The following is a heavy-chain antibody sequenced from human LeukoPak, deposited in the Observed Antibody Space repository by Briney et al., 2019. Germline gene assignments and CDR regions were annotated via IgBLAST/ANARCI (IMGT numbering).Heavy chain of an antibody. Sequence: GGSLRLSCAASGFTFSSYGMHWVRQAPGKGLEWVAVIAYDGSNKYYGDSVKGRFTISRDNSKNTLYLQMNSLGAEDTAVYYCAIGGRFGIAAPFDYWGQGTLVTVSS. D-gene: IGHD6-6*01. CDR2: IAYDGSNK. V-gene: IGHV3-30*03. CDR1: GFTFSSYG. J-gene: IGHJ4*02. CDR3: AIGGRFGIAAPFDY.